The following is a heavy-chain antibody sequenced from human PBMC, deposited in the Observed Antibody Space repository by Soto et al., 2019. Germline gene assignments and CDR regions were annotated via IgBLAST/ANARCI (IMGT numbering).Heavy chain of an antibody. J-gene: IGHJ4*02. CDR2: ISYDGSNK. D-gene: IGHD4-17*01. Sequence: VGSLRLSCAASGFTFSSYGMHWVRQAPGKVLEWVAVISYDGSNKYYADSVKGRFTISRDNSKNTLYLQMNSLRAEDTAVYYCAKDRYTTVTTSSSWVDYWGQGTLVTVSS. CDR3: AKDRYTTVTTSSSWVDY. CDR1: GFTFSSYG. V-gene: IGHV3-30*18.